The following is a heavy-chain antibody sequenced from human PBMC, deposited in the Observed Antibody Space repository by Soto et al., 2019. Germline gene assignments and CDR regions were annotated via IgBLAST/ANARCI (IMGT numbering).Heavy chain of an antibody. J-gene: IGHJ4*02. CDR1: GFTFSSYA. Sequence: GGSLRLSCAASGFTFSSYAMHWVRQAPGKGLEWVAVISYDGSNKYYADSVKGRFTISRDNSKNTLYLQMNSLRAEDTAVYYCAREWLRLSLIGYWGQGTLVTVSS. CDR2: ISYDGSNK. D-gene: IGHD5-12*01. V-gene: IGHV3-30-3*01. CDR3: AREWLRLSLIGY.